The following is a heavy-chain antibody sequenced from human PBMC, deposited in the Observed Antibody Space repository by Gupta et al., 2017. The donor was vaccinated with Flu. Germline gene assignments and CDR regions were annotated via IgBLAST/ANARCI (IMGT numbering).Heavy chain of an antibody. J-gene: IGHJ3*02. CDR3: ARTVYGNDAFDI. CDR1: LSNPKMG. D-gene: IGHD3-16*01. Sequence: LSNPKMGVSWIRQPPGKALEWLAHIFSNDQKTDSTSLRSRLTIYKDTAKRQVVLNMNSMDHVDTATYYWARTVYGNDAFDIWGQGTMVTLSS. V-gene: IGHV2-26*01. CDR2: IFSNDQK.